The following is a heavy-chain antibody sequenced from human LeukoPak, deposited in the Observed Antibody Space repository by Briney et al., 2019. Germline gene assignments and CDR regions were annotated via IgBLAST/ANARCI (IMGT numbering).Heavy chain of an antibody. J-gene: IGHJ3*02. Sequence: PGGSLRLSCAASGFTFSSYWMHWVRQAPGKGLVWVSRINSDGSSATYADSVKGRFTISRDNAKNSLYLQMNSPRAEDTALYYCARDIVLIAVAVRGSFDIWGQGTMVTVSS. CDR2: INSDGSSA. CDR1: GFTFSSYW. D-gene: IGHD6-19*01. V-gene: IGHV3-74*01. CDR3: ARDIVLIAVAVRGSFDI.